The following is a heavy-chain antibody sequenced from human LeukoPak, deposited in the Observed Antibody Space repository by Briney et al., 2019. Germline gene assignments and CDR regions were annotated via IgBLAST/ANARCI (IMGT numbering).Heavy chain of an antibody. J-gene: IGHJ5*02. CDR2: FDPEDGET. Sequence: ASVKVSCKASGYTLTELSMHWVRQAPGKGLEWMGGFDPEDGETIYAQKFQGRVTMTEDTSTDTAYMELSSLRSEDTAVYYCATIFDIVVVVAARRPNWFDPWGQGTLVTVSS. V-gene: IGHV1-24*01. CDR3: ATIFDIVVVVAARRPNWFDP. CDR1: GYTLTELS. D-gene: IGHD2-15*01.